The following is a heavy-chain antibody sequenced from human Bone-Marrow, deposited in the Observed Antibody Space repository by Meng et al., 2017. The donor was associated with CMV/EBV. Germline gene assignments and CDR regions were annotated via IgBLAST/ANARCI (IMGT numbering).Heavy chain of an antibody. Sequence: GESLKISCAASGFTFSDYYMSWIRQAPGKGLEWVSYISSSGSTIYYADSVKGRFTISRDNAKNSLYLQMNSLRAEDTAVYYCAREFSVVPAALWADAQYNWFDPWGQGTLVTVSS. CDR1: GFTFSDYY. V-gene: IGHV3-11*01. J-gene: IGHJ5*02. CDR3: AREFSVVPAALWADAQYNWFDP. D-gene: IGHD2-2*01. CDR2: ISSSGSTI.